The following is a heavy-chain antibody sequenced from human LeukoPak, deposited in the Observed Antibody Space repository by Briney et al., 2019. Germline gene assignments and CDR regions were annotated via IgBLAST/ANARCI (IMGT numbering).Heavy chain of an antibody. CDR3: VKVRFDNSAHFDY. D-gene: IGHD3-22*01. CDR2: ISWNGDSI. V-gene: IGHV3-9*01. J-gene: IGHJ4*02. CDR1: GFSFDDNA. Sequence: PGGSLRLSCAASGFSFDDNAMHWVRQGPGKGLEWVSGISWNGDSIGYAASVKGRFTVSRDNAKNSLYLQMNSLRTEDTALYYCVKVRFDNSAHFDYWGQGTLVTVSS.